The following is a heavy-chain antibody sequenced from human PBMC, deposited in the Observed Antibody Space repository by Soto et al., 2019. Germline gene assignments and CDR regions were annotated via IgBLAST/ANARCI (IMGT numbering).Heavy chain of an antibody. J-gene: IGHJ6*03. V-gene: IGHV3-11*01. CDR2: ISSSGSTI. Sequence: GGSLRLSCAASGFTFSDYYMSWIRPAPGKGLEGVSYISSSGSTIYYADSVKGRFTISRDNAKNSLYLQMNSLRAEDTAVYYCARGRSGYDFWSGYHYYYYYMDVWGKGTTVTV. CDR3: ARGRSGYDFWSGYHYYYYYMDV. D-gene: IGHD3-3*01. CDR1: GFTFSDYY.